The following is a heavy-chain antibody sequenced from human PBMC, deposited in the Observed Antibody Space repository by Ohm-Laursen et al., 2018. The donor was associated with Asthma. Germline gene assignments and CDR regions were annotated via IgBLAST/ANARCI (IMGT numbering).Heavy chain of an antibody. CDR2: IYPDDSDT. J-gene: IGHJ4*02. D-gene: IGHD2-2*01. CDR3: ARQNLPIVVLPAASDYFDY. V-gene: IGHV5-51*01. Sequence: ESLRITCKASGYSFTSYWIGWVRQMPGKGLEWVGIIYPDDSDTRYSPSFQGQVTISADKSISTAYLQWSSLKASDTAIYYCARQNLPIVVLPAASDYFDYWGQGTLVTVSS. CDR1: GYSFTSYW.